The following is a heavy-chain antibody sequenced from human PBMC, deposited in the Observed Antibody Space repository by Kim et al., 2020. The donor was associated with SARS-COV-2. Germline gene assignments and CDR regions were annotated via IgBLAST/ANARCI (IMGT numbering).Heavy chain of an antibody. J-gene: IGHJ6*02. CDR3: ARGSIAAAGTFGMDV. V-gene: IGHV4-31*02. D-gene: IGHD6-13*01. Sequence: PSLKSRVNISVDTAKNQSSLKLSSVTAADTAVYYCARGSIAAAGTFGMDVWGQGTTVTVSS.